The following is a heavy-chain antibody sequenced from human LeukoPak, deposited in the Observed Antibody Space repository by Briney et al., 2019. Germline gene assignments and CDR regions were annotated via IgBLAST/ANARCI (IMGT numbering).Heavy chain of an antibody. Sequence: SETPSLTCTVSGGSISSSSYYWGWIRQPPGKGLEWIGSIYYSGSTYYNPSLKSRVTISVDTSKNQSSLKLSSVTAADTAVYYCASNPEWEWEGFDYWGQGTLVTVSS. CDR3: ASNPEWEWEGFDY. CDR2: IYYSGST. CDR1: GGSISSSSYY. V-gene: IGHV4-39*07. D-gene: IGHD1-26*01. J-gene: IGHJ4*02.